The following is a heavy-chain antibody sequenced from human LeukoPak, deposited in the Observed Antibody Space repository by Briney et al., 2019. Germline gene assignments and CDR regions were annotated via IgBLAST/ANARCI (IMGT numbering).Heavy chain of an antibody. V-gene: IGHV1-8*01. Sequence: ASVTVSCKASGYTFTSYDINWVRQATGQGLEWMGWMNPNSGNTGYAQKFQGRVTMTRNTSISTAYMELSSLRSEDTAVYYCARVCSSSWYGCSWGQGTLVTVSS. J-gene: IGHJ4*02. CDR2: MNPNSGNT. CDR1: GYTFTSYD. CDR3: ARVCSSSWYGCS. D-gene: IGHD6-13*01.